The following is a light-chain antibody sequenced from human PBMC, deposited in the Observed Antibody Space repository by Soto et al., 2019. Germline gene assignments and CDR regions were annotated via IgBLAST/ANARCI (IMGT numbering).Light chain of an antibody. Sequence: EIVLTQSPVTLSLSPGDRATLSCRASQSVSSYLAWYQQKPGQAPRLLIYGASTRATDIPARFSGSGSGTEFTLTISSLQSEDFALYYCQQYNNWPITFGEGTKVDIK. CDR1: QSVSSY. J-gene: IGKJ4*02. V-gene: IGKV3-15*01. CDR2: GAS. CDR3: QQYNNWPIT.